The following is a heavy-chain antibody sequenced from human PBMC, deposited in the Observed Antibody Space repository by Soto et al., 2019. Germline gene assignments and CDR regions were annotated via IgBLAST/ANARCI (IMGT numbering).Heavy chain of an antibody. CDR2: IIPIFGTA. V-gene: IGHV1-69*13. CDR3: ARDIDYGDAAGWLAP. Sequence: GASVKVSCKASGGTVSSYSISWGRQAPGQGLEWMGGIIPIFGTANYAQKFQGRVTITADESTSTAYMELSSLRSEDTAVYYCARDIDYGDAAGWLAPWGQGTLVTVSS. CDR1: GGTVSSYS. D-gene: IGHD4-17*01. J-gene: IGHJ5*02.